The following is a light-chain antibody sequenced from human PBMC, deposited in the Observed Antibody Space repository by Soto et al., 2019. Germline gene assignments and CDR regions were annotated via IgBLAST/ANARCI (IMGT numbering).Light chain of an antibody. V-gene: IGKV3D-20*01. Sequence: EIVLTQSPATLSLSPGERATLSCGASQSVISSYLAGYQQKPGLAPRRLIYDASSRAAGIPDRFSGSSSGTDFTLTTSRREPEDFAAYYCQQYGSSPRTFGQGTKVDIK. J-gene: IGKJ1*01. CDR2: DAS. CDR1: QSVISSY. CDR3: QQYGSSPRT.